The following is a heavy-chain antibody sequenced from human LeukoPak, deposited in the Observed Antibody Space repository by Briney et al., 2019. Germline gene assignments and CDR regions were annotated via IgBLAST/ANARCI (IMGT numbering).Heavy chain of an antibody. Sequence: GGSLRLSCSASGFTFDTYAMTWVRQAPGKGLEWVSAISGGGGSTYYADSVKGRFTISRDNSQNTMVLQVKSLKVEDTAVYYCAKVCGSGYYFDYWGQGTLVTVSS. CDR3: AKVCGSGYYFDY. D-gene: IGHD2-21*01. CDR1: GFTFDTYA. J-gene: IGHJ4*02. V-gene: IGHV3-23*01. CDR2: ISGGGGST.